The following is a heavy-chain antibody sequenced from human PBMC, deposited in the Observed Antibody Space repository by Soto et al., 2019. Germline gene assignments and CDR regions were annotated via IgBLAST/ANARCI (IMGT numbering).Heavy chain of an antibody. V-gene: IGHV4-59*08. CDR3: ATMGTPATGLYFFDY. CDR2: VYNSGST. CDR1: GGSITSYN. Sequence: PSETLSLACTVSGGSITSYNWNWLRQPPGKALEWIGYVYNSGSTNYNPSLKSRVTISVDTSKSQFSLNLSFVTAADTAVYYCATMGTPATGLYFFDYWGQGSLVTVSS. J-gene: IGHJ4*02. D-gene: IGHD2-15*01.